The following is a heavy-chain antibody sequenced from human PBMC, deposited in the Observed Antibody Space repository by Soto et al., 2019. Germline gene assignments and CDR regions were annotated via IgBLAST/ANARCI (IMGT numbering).Heavy chain of an antibody. D-gene: IGHD3-3*01. V-gene: IGHV3-23*01. CDR1: GFTFSNYA. Sequence: EVQLLESGGGLVQPGGSLRLSCAASGFTFSNYAMTWVRQAPGKGLEWVSAISGSGITTIYADSVQGRFTISRDNAKNTLYLQMNSLRAGDTAVYYCAKKVGRTSLRFYPLADPWGQGTLVTVSS. CDR2: ISGSGITT. CDR3: AKKVGRTSLRFYPLADP. J-gene: IGHJ5*02.